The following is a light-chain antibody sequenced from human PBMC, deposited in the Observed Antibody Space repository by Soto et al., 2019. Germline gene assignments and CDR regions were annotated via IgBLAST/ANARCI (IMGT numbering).Light chain of an antibody. CDR2: AAS. J-gene: IGKJ5*01. Sequence: DIQMTQSPSSVSASVGDRVTITCRASQSISSWLAWYQQKLGKAPKLLIYAASSLQSGVPSRFSGSGSGTDFTLTISSLQPEDFATYYCQQANSFPITFGQGTRLEIK. V-gene: IGKV1-12*01. CDR3: QQANSFPIT. CDR1: QSISSW.